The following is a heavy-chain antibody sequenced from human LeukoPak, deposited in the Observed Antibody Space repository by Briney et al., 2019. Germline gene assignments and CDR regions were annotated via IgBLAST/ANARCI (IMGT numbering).Heavy chain of an antibody. CDR2: IYYSGST. V-gene: IGHV4-59*01. D-gene: IGHD1-26*01. CDR1: GGSISSYY. J-gene: IGHJ6*03. CDR3: ARDKGWDLLGRGGPGYMDV. Sequence: SETLSLTCTVSGGSISSYYWTWIRQPPGKGLEWIGHIYYSGSTEYNPSLKSRVTISVDTSKNHFSLKLSSVTAADTAVYYCARDKGWDLLGRGGPGYMDVWGKGTTVTVSS.